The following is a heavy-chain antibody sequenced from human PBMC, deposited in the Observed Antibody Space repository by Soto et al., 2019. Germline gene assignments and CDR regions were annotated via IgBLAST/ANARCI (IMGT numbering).Heavy chain of an antibody. D-gene: IGHD2-15*01. Sequence: PSETLSLTCTVSGGSISSYYWSWIRQPPGKGLEWIGYIYYSGSTNYNPSLKSRVTISVDTSKNQFSLKLSSVTAADTAVYYCAREPDCSGGSCYKGGWFDPWGQGTLVTVSS. V-gene: IGHV4-59*01. CDR1: GGSISSYY. CDR2: IYYSGST. J-gene: IGHJ5*02. CDR3: AREPDCSGGSCYKGGWFDP.